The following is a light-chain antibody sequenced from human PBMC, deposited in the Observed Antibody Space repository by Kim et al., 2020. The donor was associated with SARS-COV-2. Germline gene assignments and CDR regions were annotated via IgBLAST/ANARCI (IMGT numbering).Light chain of an antibody. CDR3: QQSYGTPGT. V-gene: IGKV1-39*01. Sequence: DIQMTQSPSSLSASVGYRVTITCRASQSINSYLNWYQQKPGKAPNLLIYVASSLQIGVPSRFSGSGSGTEFTLTISSLQPEDFATYYCQQSYGTPGTFGQGTKVDIK. J-gene: IGKJ1*01. CDR2: VAS. CDR1: QSINSY.